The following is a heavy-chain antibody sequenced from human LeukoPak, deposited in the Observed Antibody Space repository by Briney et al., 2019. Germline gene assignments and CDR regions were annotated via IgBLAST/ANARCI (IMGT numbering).Heavy chain of an antibody. V-gene: IGHV1-69*13. CDR1: GGTLSSYA. J-gene: IGHJ4*02. Sequence: SVKVSCKASGGTLSSYAISWVRQAPGQGLEWMGGIIPIFGTANYAQKFQGRVTITADESTSTAYMELSSLRSEDTAVYYCARLLRYFDWTHNGSFDYWGQGTLVTVSS. CDR3: ARLLRYFDWTHNGSFDY. D-gene: IGHD3-9*01. CDR2: IIPIFGTA.